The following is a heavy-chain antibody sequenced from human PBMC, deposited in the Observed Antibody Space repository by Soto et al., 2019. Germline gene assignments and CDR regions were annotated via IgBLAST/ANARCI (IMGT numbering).Heavy chain of an antibody. CDR2: IYYSGST. D-gene: IGHD3-3*01. V-gene: IGHV4-61*01. CDR3: ARGVGVVNSFDY. Sequence: AETLSLTCTVSDGSVSSGNCFWCWFRQPPGKGLEWIGYIYYSGSTNYNPSLKSRVTISVDRSKNQFSLNLTSVTAADTAVYFCARGVGVVNSFDYWGQRTRVTVS. J-gene: IGHJ4*02. CDR1: DGSVSSGNCF.